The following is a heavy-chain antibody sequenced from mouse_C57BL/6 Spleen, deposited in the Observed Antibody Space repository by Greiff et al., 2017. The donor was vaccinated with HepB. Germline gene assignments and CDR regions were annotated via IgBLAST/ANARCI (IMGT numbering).Heavy chain of an antibody. CDR3: AREGYGNDWYFDV. D-gene: IGHD2-1*01. Sequence: VQLQQPGAELVKPGASVKMSCKASGYTLTSYWITWVKQRPGQGLEWIGDIDPGSGSTNYNEKFKSKATLTVDTSSSTAYMQLSSRTSEDSAVDYCAREGYGNDWYFDVWGTGTTVTVSS. V-gene: IGHV1-55*01. CDR2: IDPGSGST. J-gene: IGHJ1*03. CDR1: GYTLTSYW.